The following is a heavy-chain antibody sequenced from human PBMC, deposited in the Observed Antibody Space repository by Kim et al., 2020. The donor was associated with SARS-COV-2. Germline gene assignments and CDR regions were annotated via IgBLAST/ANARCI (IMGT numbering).Heavy chain of an antibody. CDR2: ISHSGDST. CDR3: ARDTRISTSWFLVYY. J-gene: IGHJ4*02. CDR1: GFTFSSYA. D-gene: IGHD6-13*01. V-gene: IGHV3-23*01. Sequence: GGSLRLSCAASGFTFSSYAMSWVRQAPGKGLEWVSAISHSGDSTYYADSVKGRFTISRDHSKNTLYLQMNSLKVEDTAVYYCARDTRISTSWFLVYYGGEGTLVTVYS.